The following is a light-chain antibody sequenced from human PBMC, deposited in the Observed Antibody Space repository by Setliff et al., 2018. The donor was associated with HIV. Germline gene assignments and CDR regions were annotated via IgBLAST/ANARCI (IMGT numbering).Light chain of an antibody. CDR2: DVS. V-gene: IGLV2-14*03. J-gene: IGLJ2*01. CDR3: NSYTTTSTLL. CDR1: SSDVGGFNY. Sequence: ALTQPASVSGSPGQSITISCSGTSSDVGGFNYISWYQQHPGKAPKLMIYDVSNRPSGVSIRFSGSKSGNTASLTISGLLAEDGADYYCNSYTTTSTLLFGGGTKVTVL.